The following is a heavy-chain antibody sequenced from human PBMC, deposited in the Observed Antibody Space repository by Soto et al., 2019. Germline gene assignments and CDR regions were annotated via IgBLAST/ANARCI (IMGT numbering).Heavy chain of an antibody. CDR2: IYYSGST. V-gene: IGHV4-31*03. CDR1: GGSISSGGYY. D-gene: IGHD3-16*01. Sequence: QVQLQESGPGLVKPSQTLSLTCTVSGGSISSGGYYWSWIRQHPGKGLEWIGYIYYSGSTYYNPSLKSRLTIAVATSKNQFSLKLSSVTAADTAVYYCARVGGINWFDPWGQGTLVTVSS. CDR3: ARVGGINWFDP. J-gene: IGHJ5*02.